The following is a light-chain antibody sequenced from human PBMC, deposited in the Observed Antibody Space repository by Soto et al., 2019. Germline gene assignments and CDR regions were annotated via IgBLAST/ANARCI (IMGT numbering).Light chain of an antibody. CDR1: QDIITW. CDR3: QEYVNYSWT. V-gene: IGKV1-5*03. Sequence: DIQMTQSPSTLSESVGDRVTITCRASQDIITWLAWYQQKPGKAPKLLIYKASNLESGVPSRFSGSGSGTEFTLTITSLQPDDFATYYCQEYVNYSWTFGPGTKVEIK. CDR2: KAS. J-gene: IGKJ1*01.